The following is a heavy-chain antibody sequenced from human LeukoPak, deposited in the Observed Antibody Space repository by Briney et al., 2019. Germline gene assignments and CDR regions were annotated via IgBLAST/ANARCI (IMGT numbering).Heavy chain of an antibody. Sequence: PGGSLRLSCAASGFTFSSYGMHWVRQAPGKGLEWVAAIWYDGSNKYYADSVKGRFTISRDNSKNTLYLQMNSLRAEDTAVYYCARDQDGYFDYWGQGTLVTVSS. V-gene: IGHV3-33*01. CDR1: GFTFSSYG. CDR2: IWYDGSNK. D-gene: IGHD2-15*01. CDR3: ARDQDGYFDY. J-gene: IGHJ4*02.